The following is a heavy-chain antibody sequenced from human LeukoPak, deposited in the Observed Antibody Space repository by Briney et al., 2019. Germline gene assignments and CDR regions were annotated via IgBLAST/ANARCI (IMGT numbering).Heavy chain of an antibody. V-gene: IGHV1-18*01. CDR1: GYPFTSYG. Sequence: ASVKVSCKASGYPFTSYGITWGRQASGQGLEWMGWINAYNGNTNYAQKLRGRVSMTTDTSTSTSYMELRSLRSDDTAVYYCARDSDWNVDYWGQGTLVTVSS. D-gene: IGHD1-1*01. J-gene: IGHJ4*02. CDR3: ARDSDWNVDY. CDR2: INAYNGNT.